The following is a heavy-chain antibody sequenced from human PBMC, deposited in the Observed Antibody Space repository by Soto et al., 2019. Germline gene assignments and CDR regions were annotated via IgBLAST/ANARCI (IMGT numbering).Heavy chain of an antibody. CDR3: VRKYPGTRPFDY. V-gene: IGHV3-23*01. D-gene: IGHD2-2*01. Sequence: WGSLRLSCAASGFTFNSYAMNWVRRAPGKGLAWVSAIGTDGNTYYANSVKGRFTISRDNSRTTLYLQMNSLRVEDTALYYCVRKYPGTRPFDYWGQGTLVTVSS. CDR1: GFTFNSYA. CDR2: IGTDGNT. J-gene: IGHJ4*01.